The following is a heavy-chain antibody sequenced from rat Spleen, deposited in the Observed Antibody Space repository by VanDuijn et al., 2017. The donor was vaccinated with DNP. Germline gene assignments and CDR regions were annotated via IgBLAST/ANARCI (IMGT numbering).Heavy chain of an antibody. D-gene: IGHD1-4*01. J-gene: IGHJ1*01. CDR1: GYTFTTYY. CDR3: ARRRLPYWYFDF. CDR2: INTGSGGT. Sequence: QVQLRQSGAEPAKPGSSVKISCKASGYTFTTYYMTWIKQTTGQGLEYLGYINTGSGGTNYNEKFRGKATLTVDTSSNTAFIQLSSLTPDDSAVYYCARRRLPYWYFDFWGPGTMVTVSS. V-gene: IGHV1-43*01.